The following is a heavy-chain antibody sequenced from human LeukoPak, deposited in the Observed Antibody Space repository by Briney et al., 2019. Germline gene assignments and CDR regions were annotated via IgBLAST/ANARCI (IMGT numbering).Heavy chain of an antibody. CDR2: ISSSSSYI. Sequence: PGGSLRLSCAASGFTFSSYSMNWVRQAPGKGLEWVSSISSSSSYIYYADSVKGRFTISRDNAKNSLYLQMNSLRAEDTAVYYCARDSCSSKTCLDYWGQGTLVTVSS. D-gene: IGHD2-2*01. CDR3: ARDSCSSKTCLDY. J-gene: IGHJ4*02. V-gene: IGHV3-21*01. CDR1: GFTFSSYS.